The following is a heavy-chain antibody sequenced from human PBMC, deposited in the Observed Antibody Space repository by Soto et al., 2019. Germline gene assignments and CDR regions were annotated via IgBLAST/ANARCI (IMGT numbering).Heavy chain of an antibody. CDR2: IASDASFK. J-gene: IGHJ6*02. CDR1: GFTFSTCA. V-gene: IGHV3-30-3*01. CDR3: ASEPMTTPTFSHYGMDV. D-gene: IGHD2-15*01. Sequence: QVQLVESGGGVVPPGRSLRLSCAASGFTFSTCAMHWVRQAPGKGLEWVAVIASDASFKHYADSVQGRFTISRDNSKNTLDLQMNSLRAEDTALYYCASEPMTTPTFSHYGMDVWGQGTTVTVSS.